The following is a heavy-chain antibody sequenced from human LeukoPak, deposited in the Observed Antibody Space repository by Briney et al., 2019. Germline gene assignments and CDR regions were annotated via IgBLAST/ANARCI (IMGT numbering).Heavy chain of an antibody. J-gene: IGHJ4*02. CDR1: GFTFSSYG. D-gene: IGHD6-13*01. CDR3: AKEGARLGTAVSGPFDY. Sequence: GGSLRLSCAASGFTFSSYGMHWVRQAPGKGLEWVAFIRYDGSNKYYADSVKGRFTISRDNSKNTLYLQMNSLRPEDTALYYCAKEGARLGTAVSGPFDYWGQGTLVTVSS. V-gene: IGHV3-30*02. CDR2: IRYDGSNK.